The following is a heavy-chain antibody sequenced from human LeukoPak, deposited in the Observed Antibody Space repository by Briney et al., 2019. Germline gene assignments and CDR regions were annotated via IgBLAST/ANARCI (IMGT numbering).Heavy chain of an antibody. CDR1: GYTFTGYY. CDR3: ARERTIFGEVHFDY. D-gene: IGHD3-3*01. CDR2: INPNSGGT. Sequence: ASVKVSCKASGYTFTGYYMHWVRQAPGQGLEWMGRINPNSGGTNYAQKFQGRVTMTRDTSISTAYMELSRLRSDDTAVYYCARERTIFGEVHFDYWGQGTLVTVSS. V-gene: IGHV1-2*06. J-gene: IGHJ4*02.